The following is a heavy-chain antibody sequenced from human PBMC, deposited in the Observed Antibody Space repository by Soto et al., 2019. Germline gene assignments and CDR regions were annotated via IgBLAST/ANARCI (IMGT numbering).Heavy chain of an antibody. V-gene: IGHV1-18*01. CDR3: ARVWYYDFWSGYYTQGNRFAP. CDR2: INANSGNT. J-gene: IGHJ5*02. CDR1: GYTFTSYG. Sequence: ASVKVSCKASGYTFTSYGISWVRQAPGQGLEWMGWINANSGNTNYAQKLQGRVTMTTNTSISTAYMELSSLRSEDTAVYYCARVWYYDFWSGYYTQGNRFAPWGQGTLVTVSS. D-gene: IGHD3-3*01.